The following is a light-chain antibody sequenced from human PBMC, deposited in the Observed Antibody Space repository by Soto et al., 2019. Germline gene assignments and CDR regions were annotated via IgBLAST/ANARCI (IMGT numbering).Light chain of an antibody. CDR1: QNVAEH. J-gene: IGKJ3*01. CDR3: QQFGGAFT. V-gene: IGKV3-11*01. Sequence: VVLTQSPATLSLSPGERGTLSCWASQNVAEHLAWYQQKPGQPPRLLIYDASNRAAGIPDRFSGSGSGTDFTLTISRVEPEDFAVYFCQQFGGAFTFGPGTKVDIK. CDR2: DAS.